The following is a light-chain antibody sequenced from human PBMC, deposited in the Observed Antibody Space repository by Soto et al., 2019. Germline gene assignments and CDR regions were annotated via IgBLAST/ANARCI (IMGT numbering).Light chain of an antibody. J-gene: IGKJ5*01. CDR1: QTVSSY. CDR3: LQRMNWPLT. V-gene: IGKV3-11*01. CDR2: DAS. Sequence: DMVLTQSPATLSLSPGERATLSCRASQTVSSYLLWYQQKPGQAPRLLIYDASNRATGIPARFSGSGSETDFTLTISSLEPEDFAVYYCLQRMNWPLTFGQGTRLEIK.